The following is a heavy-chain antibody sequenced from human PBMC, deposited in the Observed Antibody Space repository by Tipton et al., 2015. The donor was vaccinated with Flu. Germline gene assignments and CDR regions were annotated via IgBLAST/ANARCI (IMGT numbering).Heavy chain of an antibody. Sequence: QLVQSGAEVKKPGASVKVSCKASGYTFSSNGITWLRQAPGQGLEWMAWINPNNGGRDYAQKFHGRITLTRDTSINTAYLELSRLTSDDTAVYFCARDIVPATIRPGNWFDPWGQGTLVTVSS. J-gene: IGHJ5*02. CDR1: GYTFSSNG. V-gene: IGHV1-2*02. D-gene: IGHD1-26*01. CDR3: ARDIVPATIRPGNWFDP. CDR2: INPNNGGR.